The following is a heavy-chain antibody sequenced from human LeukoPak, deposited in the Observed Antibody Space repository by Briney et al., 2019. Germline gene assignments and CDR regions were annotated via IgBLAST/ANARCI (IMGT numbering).Heavy chain of an antibody. Sequence: ASVTVSCKASGGTFSSYAISWVRQAPGQGLEWMGGIIPIFGTANYAQKFQGRVTITADKSTSTAYMELSSLRSEDTAVYYCAVNFDWLPNWFDPWGQGTLVTVSS. CDR1: GGTFSSYA. CDR3: AVNFDWLPNWFDP. CDR2: IIPIFGTA. D-gene: IGHD3-9*01. J-gene: IGHJ5*02. V-gene: IGHV1-69*06.